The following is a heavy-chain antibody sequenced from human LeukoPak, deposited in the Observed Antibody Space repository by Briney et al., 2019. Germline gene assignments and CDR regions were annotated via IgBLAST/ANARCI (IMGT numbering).Heavy chain of an antibody. D-gene: IGHD3-10*01. J-gene: IGHJ3*02. CDR3: ARVRGLDAFDI. Sequence: PSETLSLTCSVSGGSISSGDYYWSWIRQPPGKGLEWIGYIYYSGSTYYNPSLKSRVTISVDTSKNQFSLKLSSVTAADTAVYYCARVRGLDAFDIWGQGTMVTVSS. CDR2: IYYSGST. V-gene: IGHV4-30-4*08. CDR1: GGSISSGDYY.